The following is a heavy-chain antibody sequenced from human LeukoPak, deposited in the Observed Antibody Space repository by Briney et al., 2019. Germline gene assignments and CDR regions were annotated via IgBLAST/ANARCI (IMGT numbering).Heavy chain of an antibody. D-gene: IGHD6-19*01. J-gene: IGHJ4*02. CDR1: GYTFTSYA. V-gene: IGHV1-3*01. CDR2: INAGNGNT. CDR3: ARYSSGWPIPEYYFDY. Sequence: ASVKVSCKASGYTFTSYAMHWVRQAPGQRLEWMGWINAGNGNTKYSQKFQGRVTITRDTSASTAYMELSSLRSEDTTVYYCARYSSGWPIPEYYFDYWGQGTLVTVSS.